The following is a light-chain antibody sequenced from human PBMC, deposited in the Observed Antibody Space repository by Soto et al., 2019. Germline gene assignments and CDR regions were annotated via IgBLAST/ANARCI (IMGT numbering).Light chain of an antibody. V-gene: IGLV2-11*01. J-gene: IGLJ2*01. Sequence: QSALTQPRSVSGSPGQSVTISCTGTSSDVGGYNYVSWYQQYPGKAPKLMIYDVINRPSGVPDRFSGSKSGNTASLTISGLQAEAEADYYCCSYAGSYSVVFGGGTELTVL. CDR1: SSDVGGYNY. CDR2: DVI. CDR3: CSYAGSYSVV.